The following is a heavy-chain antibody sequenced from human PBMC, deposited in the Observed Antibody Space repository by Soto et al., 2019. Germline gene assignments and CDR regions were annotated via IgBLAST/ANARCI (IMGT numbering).Heavy chain of an antibody. Sequence: QVQLQESGPGLVKPSQSLALTCSVSGGSFSSSGYYWSGIRQPPGKGLEWIGYILYRGTAYDDPSLMRPVGTSIDPSNYQAVRVFQSATSAATAFYYCARWRVVDRGSDYSAMRVWGQETTGTVS. CDR3: ARWRVVDRGSDYSAMRV. CDR1: GGSFSSSGYY. V-gene: IGHV4-30-4*08. CDR2: ILYRGTA. J-gene: IGHJ6*01. D-gene: IGHD5-12*01.